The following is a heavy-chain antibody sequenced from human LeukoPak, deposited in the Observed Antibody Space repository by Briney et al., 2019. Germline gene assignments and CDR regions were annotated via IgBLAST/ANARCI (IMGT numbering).Heavy chain of an antibody. CDR3: ARDPLRYLRVGHYDY. V-gene: IGHV3-21*01. CDR2: IDYDSSHI. Sequence: GGSLRLSCAASGFTFSTSATNWVRQVPGTGLEWVSSIDYDSSHIYYAASVRGRFTISRDNARNSVYLQMNSLRVEDTAVYYCARDPLRYLRVGHYDYWGQGTPVAVSS. D-gene: IGHD3-9*01. J-gene: IGHJ4*02. CDR1: GFTFSTSA.